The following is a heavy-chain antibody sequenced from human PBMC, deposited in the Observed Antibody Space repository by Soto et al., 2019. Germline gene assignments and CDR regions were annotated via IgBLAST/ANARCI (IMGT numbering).Heavy chain of an antibody. CDR1: GFSLTTSGVG. V-gene: IGHV2-5*02. J-gene: IGHJ4*02. Sequence: QITLKESGPPLVKPTQTLKRTCTFSGFSLTTSGVGVGWIRQPPGKAPEWLALIYWDGDKRYSPSLKNRLTVTTDTSKNQVVLTMTNMVPVNTATYYCAHTGLPVVLVGLHDFDYWGQGTLVTVSS. D-gene: IGHD2-15*01. CDR2: IYWDGDK. CDR3: AHTGLPVVLVGLHDFDY.